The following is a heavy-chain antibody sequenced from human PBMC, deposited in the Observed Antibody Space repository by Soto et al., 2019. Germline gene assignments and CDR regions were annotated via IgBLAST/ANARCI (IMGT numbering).Heavy chain of an antibody. CDR2: INAGNGNT. D-gene: IGHD1-26*01. CDR3: ARDVGATDY. CDR1: GYTFTSYA. J-gene: IGHJ4*02. V-gene: IGHV1-3*01. Sequence: QVQLVQSGDEVKKPGASVKVSCKASGYTFTSYAMNWVRQAPGQRLEWMGWINAGNGNTKYSQKFQGRATINRDTSARKAYMELSSLKSEDTGGYYCARDVGATDYWGQGSQVTVSS.